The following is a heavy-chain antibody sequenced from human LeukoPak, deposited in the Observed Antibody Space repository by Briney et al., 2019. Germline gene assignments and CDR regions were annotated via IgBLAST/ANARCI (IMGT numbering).Heavy chain of an antibody. V-gene: IGHV3-11*04. CDR3: VSYDILPGWYFDY. Sequence: GGSLRLSCAASGFTFSDYYMSWIRQAPGKGLEWVSYISSSGSTIYYADSVRGRFTISRDNAKNSLYLQMNSLRAEDTAVYYCVSYDILPGWYFDYWGQGTLVTVSS. CDR1: GFTFSDYY. CDR2: ISSSGSTI. D-gene: IGHD3-22*01. J-gene: IGHJ4*02.